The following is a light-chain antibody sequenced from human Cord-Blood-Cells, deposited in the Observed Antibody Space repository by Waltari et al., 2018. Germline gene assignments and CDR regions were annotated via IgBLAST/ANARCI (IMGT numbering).Light chain of an antibody. V-gene: IGKV1-5*01. J-gene: IGKJ2*01. CDR2: DAS. Sequence: DIQMTQSPSTLSASVGDRVTITCRASQSISSWLAWYQQKPGKAPKLLIYDASSLESGVPSRFSCSGSGTEFTLTISSLQPDDCATYYCQQYNSYSYTFGQGTKLEIK. CDR3: QQYNSYSYT. CDR1: QSISSW.